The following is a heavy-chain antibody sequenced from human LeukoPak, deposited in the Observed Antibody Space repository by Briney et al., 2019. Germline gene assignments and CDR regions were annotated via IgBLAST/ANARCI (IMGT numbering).Heavy chain of an antibody. J-gene: IGHJ6*03. D-gene: IGHD2-15*01. CDR3: AREEGARWSDYYYMDV. CDR2: IYYSGST. V-gene: IGHV4-30-4*08. Sequence: PSETLSLTCTVSGGSISSGDYYWSWIRQPPGKGLEWIGYIYYSGSTYYNPSLKSRVTISVDTSKNQFSLKLSSVTAADTAVYYCAREEGARWSDYYYMDVWGKGTTVTVSS. CDR1: GGSISSGDYY.